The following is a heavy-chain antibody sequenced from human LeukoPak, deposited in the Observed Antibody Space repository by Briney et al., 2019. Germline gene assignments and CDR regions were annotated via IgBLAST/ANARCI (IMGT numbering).Heavy chain of an antibody. CDR2: IYYSGST. CDR3: AKNPPMVDWLLECGY. Sequence: PSETLSLTCTVSGGSISSSSYYWGWIRQPPGKGLEWIGSIYYSGSTYYNPSLKSRVTISVDKSKNQFSLKLSSVTAADTAVYYCAKNPPMVDWLLECGYWGQGTLVTVSS. CDR1: GGSISSSSYY. D-gene: IGHD3-9*01. V-gene: IGHV4-39*07. J-gene: IGHJ4*02.